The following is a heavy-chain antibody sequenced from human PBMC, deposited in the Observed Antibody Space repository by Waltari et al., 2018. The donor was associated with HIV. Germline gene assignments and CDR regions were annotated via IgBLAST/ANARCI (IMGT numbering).Heavy chain of an antibody. Sequence: QARLVQSGAEVKKPADSGKVACKATGYNFNSFDIKWVRQATGQGIEWMGWMNPKLGRTGFSKKFYGRINMTTDISQSTGFMELSRLTSEDTATYYCARYCSEGVCPQHESGEPSAYDGGDFWGQGTLVTVSS. CDR2: MNPKLGRT. D-gene: IGHD2-8*01. J-gene: IGHJ1*01. CDR3: ARYCSEGVCPQHESGEPSAYDGGDF. V-gene: IGHV1-8*01. CDR1: GYNFNSFD.